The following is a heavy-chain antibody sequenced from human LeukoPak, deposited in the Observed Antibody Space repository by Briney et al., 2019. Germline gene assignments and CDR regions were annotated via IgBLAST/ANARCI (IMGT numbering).Heavy chain of an antibody. V-gene: IGHV4-61*02. CDR2: IFTSGDT. Sequence: SETLSLTCSVSGASINSGSYYWYWIRQPAGKGLEWIGRIFTSGDTNYNPSLKSRVTISTHRPKNQFSLKLTSVTAADTAVYYCARSEIDDYSKYWGQGILVIVSS. D-gene: IGHD4-11*01. CDR3: ARSEIDDYSKY. J-gene: IGHJ4*02. CDR1: GASINSGSYY.